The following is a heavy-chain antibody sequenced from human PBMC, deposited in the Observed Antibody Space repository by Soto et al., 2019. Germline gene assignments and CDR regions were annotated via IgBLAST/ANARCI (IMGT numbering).Heavy chain of an antibody. CDR2: IYYSGST. V-gene: IGHV4-39*01. CDR1: GGAISSSTDY. D-gene: IGHD3-3*01. Sequence: SETLSLTCTVSGGAISSSTDYWGWIRQPPGKGLEWIGSIYYSGSTYYNPSLKSRVTISVDTSKNQFSLKLTSVTAADTAVYYCAKTGFCSGYRVADSWAQGNQVTVSS. J-gene: IGHJ5*01. CDR3: AKTGFCSGYRVADS.